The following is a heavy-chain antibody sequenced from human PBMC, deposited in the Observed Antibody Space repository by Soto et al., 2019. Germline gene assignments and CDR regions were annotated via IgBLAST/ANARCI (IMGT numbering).Heavy chain of an antibody. Sequence: GGSLRLSCAASGFRFSNNGMHWVRQAPGKGLEWVAIISYDGSKKYYADSVKGRFTISRDNSKNTLYLQMNSLRVEDTAVYYCAKDRVESGLGEIDYWGQGTLVTVSS. CDR1: GFRFSNNG. J-gene: IGHJ4*02. D-gene: IGHD3-16*01. V-gene: IGHV3-30*18. CDR2: ISYDGSKK. CDR3: AKDRVESGLGEIDY.